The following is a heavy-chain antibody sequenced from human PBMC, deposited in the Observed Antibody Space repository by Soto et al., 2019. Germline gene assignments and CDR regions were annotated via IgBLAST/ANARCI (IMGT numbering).Heavy chain of an antibody. V-gene: IGHV4-31*03. CDR1: GGSINSGGYY. D-gene: IGHD3-22*01. Sequence: QVQLQESGPGLVKPSQTLSLTCSVSGGSINSGGYYWTWIRQHPGKGLEWIGNIFYRGSTSYDPSLKTRLTISRDTSKTHFSLKLSSVTAADTAVYYCARNSISKKIDYWGQGTLVTVSS. J-gene: IGHJ4*02. CDR2: IFYRGST. CDR3: ARNSISKKIDY.